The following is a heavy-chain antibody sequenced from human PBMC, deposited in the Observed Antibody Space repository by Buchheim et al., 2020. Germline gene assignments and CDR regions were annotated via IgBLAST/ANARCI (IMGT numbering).Heavy chain of an antibody. CDR2: ISYDGSNK. D-gene: IGHD6-13*01. J-gene: IGHJ4*02. CDR1: GFTFSSYA. CDR3: ASPRIAAATYYFDY. Sequence: QVQLVESGEGVVQPGRSLRLSCAASGFTFSSYAMHWVRQAPGKGLEWVAVISYDGSNKYYADSVKGRFTISRDNSKNTLYLQMNSLRAEDTAVYYCASPRIAAATYYFDYWGQGTL. V-gene: IGHV3-30-3*01.